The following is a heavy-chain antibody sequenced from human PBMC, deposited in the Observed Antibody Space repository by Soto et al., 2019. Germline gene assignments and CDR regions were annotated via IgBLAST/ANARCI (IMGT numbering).Heavy chain of an antibody. Sequence: QVQLLQSGGGVVQPGRSLRLSCAASGVTFSNYAMYWVRQAPGKGLEWVAVITKDGNNIYDADSVNGRFTISSDSSKKTLYLQMNSLRAEDTAVYACARAGWDVGTCFTMVVISDGIDVWGQGTTFTVSS. D-gene: IGHD2-21*01. CDR1: GVTFSNYA. CDR3: ARAGWDVGTCFTMVVISDGIDV. J-gene: IGHJ6*02. V-gene: IGHV3-30-3*01. CDR2: ITKDGNNI.